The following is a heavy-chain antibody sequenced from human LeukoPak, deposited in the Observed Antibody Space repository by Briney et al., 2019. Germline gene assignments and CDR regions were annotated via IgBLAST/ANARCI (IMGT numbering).Heavy chain of an antibody. J-gene: IGHJ4*02. D-gene: IGHD6-13*01. CDR2: INPNSGGT. CDR1: GYTFTGYY. V-gene: IGHV1-2*02. CDR3: ARASAGYSSSWYVG. Sequence: PGASVKVSCKASGYTFTGYYMHWVRQAPGQGLEWMGWINPNSGGTNYAQKFQGRVTMTRDTSISTAYMELSRLRSDDTAVYYCARASAGYSSSWYVGWGQGTLVTVSS.